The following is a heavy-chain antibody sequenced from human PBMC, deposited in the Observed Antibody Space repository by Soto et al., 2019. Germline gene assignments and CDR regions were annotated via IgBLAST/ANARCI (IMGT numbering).Heavy chain of an antibody. V-gene: IGHV3-9*01. D-gene: IGHD4-17*01. J-gene: IGHJ6*03. CDR2: ISWKSGQL. CDR3: AKDKSTGEYSYYRYMDV. CDR1: GFNFENYA. Sequence: EVQLVESGGGLVQPDRPLRLPCEACGFNFENYAIHGAGKVPGKGLEWVSEISWKSGQLDYADSVRGRFTISRDNGKNSLYLEMNSLRPDDTALYFCAKDKSTGEYSYYRYMDVWGRGTTVIVSS.